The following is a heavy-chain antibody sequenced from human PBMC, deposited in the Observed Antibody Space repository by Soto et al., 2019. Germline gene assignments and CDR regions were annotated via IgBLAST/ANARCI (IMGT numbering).Heavy chain of an antibody. CDR2: ISSSSRTI. J-gene: IGHJ6*02. CDR1: GFSFSSYR. D-gene: IGHD2-15*01. CDR3: ARDWGYCSGGTCHYGMDV. Sequence: GGSLRLSCAASGFSFSSYRMNWVRQAPGKGPEWLSYISSSSRTIYYADSVKGRFTISRDNAQNSLSLQMNSLRDEDTAIYYCARDWGYCSGGTCHYGMDVWGQGTTATVSS. V-gene: IGHV3-48*02.